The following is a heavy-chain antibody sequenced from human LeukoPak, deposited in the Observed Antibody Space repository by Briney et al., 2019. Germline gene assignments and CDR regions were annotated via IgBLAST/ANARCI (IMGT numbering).Heavy chain of an antibody. CDR2: IYYSGST. V-gene: IGHV4-59*12. CDR3: ARIDYYGSGSSLDY. Sequence: PSETLSLTCTVSGGSISSYYWSWIRQPPGKGLEWIGYIYYSGSTNYNPSLKSRVTISVDTSKNQFSLKLSSVTAADTAVYYCARIDYYGSGSSLDYWGQGTLVTVSS. D-gene: IGHD3-10*01. J-gene: IGHJ4*02. CDR1: GGSISSYY.